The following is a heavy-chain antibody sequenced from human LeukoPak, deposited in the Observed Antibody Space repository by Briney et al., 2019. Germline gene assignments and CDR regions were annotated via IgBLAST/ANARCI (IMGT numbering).Heavy chain of an antibody. CDR1: GFTSSRHA. Sequence: GRSLRLSCAASGFTSSRHAMHWVRQAPGKGLDWVVVISHDGSNKYYADSVKGRFTISRDNSKNTLYLQMNSLRAEDTAVYYFARDSVDCTNGVCDYYYYGMDVWGQGTTVTVSS. CDR2: ISHDGSNK. CDR3: ARDSVDCTNGVCDYYYYGMDV. J-gene: IGHJ6*02. D-gene: IGHD2-8*01. V-gene: IGHV3-30-3*01.